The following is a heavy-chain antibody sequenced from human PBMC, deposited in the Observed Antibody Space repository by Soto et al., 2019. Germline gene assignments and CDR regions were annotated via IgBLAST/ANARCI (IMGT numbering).Heavy chain of an antibody. V-gene: IGHV3-49*03. CDR1: GFTFGDYA. CDR3: TSRDCSGGSCYPAPYYYGMDV. J-gene: IGHJ6*02. Sequence: GGSLRLSCTASGFTFGDYAMSWFRQAPGKGLEWVGFIRSKAYGGTTEYAASVKGRFTISRDDSKSIAYPQMNSLKTEDTAVYYCTSRDCSGGSCYPAPYYYGMDVWGQGTTVTVSS. D-gene: IGHD2-15*01. CDR2: IRSKAYGGTT.